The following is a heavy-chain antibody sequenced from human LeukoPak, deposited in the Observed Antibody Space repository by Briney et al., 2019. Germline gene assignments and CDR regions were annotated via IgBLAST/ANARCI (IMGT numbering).Heavy chain of an antibody. D-gene: IGHD4-17*01. Sequence: SQTLSLTCTVSGGSISSGDYYWSWIRQPPGKGLEWIGYIYYSGSTYYNPSLKSRVTISVDTPKNQFSLKLSSVTAADTAVYYCARGGSHDYGDYGNWFDPWGQGTLVTVSS. CDR1: GGSISSGDYY. V-gene: IGHV4-30-4*01. CDR3: ARGGSHDYGDYGNWFDP. CDR2: IYYSGST. J-gene: IGHJ5*02.